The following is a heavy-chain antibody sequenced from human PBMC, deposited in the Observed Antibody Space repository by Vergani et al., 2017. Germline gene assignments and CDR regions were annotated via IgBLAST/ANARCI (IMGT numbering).Heavy chain of an antibody. CDR2: ISYDGSNK. V-gene: IGHV3-30-3*01. CDR1: GFTFSSYA. Sequence: QVQLVESGGGVVQPGRSLRLSCAASGFTFSSYAMHWVRQAPGKGLEWVAVISYDGSNKYYADSVKGRFTISRDNSKNTLYLQMNSRRAEDTAVYYCARDRTXYDYVWGSYRPADNWFDPWGQGTLVTVSS. J-gene: IGHJ5*02. D-gene: IGHD3-16*02. CDR3: ARDRTXYDYVWGSYRPADNWFDP.